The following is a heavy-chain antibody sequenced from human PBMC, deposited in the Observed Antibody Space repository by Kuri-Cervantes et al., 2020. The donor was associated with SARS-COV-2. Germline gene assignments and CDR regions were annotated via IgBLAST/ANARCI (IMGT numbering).Heavy chain of an antibody. CDR1: GYSFTSYW. D-gene: IGHD1-26*01. CDR2: IYPGDSDT. V-gene: IGHV5-51*01. Sequence: GGSLRLSCKGSGYSFTSYWIGWVRQLPGKGLEWVGIIYPGDSDTRYSPSFQGQVTISAGKSISTAYLQWSSLKASDTAMYYCARREAAAGPGDYWGQGTLVTVSS. CDR3: ARREAAAGPGDY. J-gene: IGHJ4*02.